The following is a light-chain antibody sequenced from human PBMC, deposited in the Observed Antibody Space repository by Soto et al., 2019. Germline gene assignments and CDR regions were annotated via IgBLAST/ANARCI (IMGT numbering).Light chain of an antibody. V-gene: IGKV3-11*01. CDR1: QSVSSS. Sequence: EIVLSQSPATLSLSPGERATLSCRASQSVSSSLAWYQQKPGQAPRLLIYDASNRATGIPARFSGSGSGTDFTLTISSLEPEDFAVYYCHQRNNPLTFGGVTKVEIK. CDR3: HQRNNPLT. J-gene: IGKJ4*01. CDR2: DAS.